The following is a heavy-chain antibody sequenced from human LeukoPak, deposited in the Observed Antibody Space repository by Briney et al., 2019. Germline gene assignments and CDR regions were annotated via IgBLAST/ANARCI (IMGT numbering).Heavy chain of an antibody. V-gene: IGHV3-21*01. J-gene: IGHJ6*03. CDR1: GFTFSAYS. D-gene: IGHD3-3*01. CDR2: VGSSGAYI. CDR3: ARMHLFGVVNYNYYYMDV. Sequence: GGSLRLSCAASGFTFSAYSMTWVRQAPGKGLEWVASVGSSGAYIYYADSVKGRFTISRDNAKNSLFLQMNSLRVEDTALYYCARMHLFGVVNYNYYYMDVWGKGTPVTVAS.